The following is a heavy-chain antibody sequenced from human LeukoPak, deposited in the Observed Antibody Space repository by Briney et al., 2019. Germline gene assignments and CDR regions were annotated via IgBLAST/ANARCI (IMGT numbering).Heavy chain of an antibody. CDR1: GFTFDDA. D-gene: IGHD3-22*01. Sequence: PGGSLRLSRAASGFTFDDAMHWVRQAPGKGLEWVSSISWNSNSIDYADSVKGRFTISRDNAKNSLYLQLNSLRAEDMALYYCARGRYYHDTSGYYSLDYWGQGTLVTVSS. V-gene: IGHV3-9*03. CDR3: ARGRYYHDTSGYYSLDY. CDR2: ISWNSNSI. J-gene: IGHJ4*02.